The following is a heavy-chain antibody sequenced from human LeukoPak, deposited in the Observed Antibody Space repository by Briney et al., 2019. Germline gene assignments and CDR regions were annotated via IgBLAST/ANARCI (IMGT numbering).Heavy chain of an antibody. D-gene: IGHD5-18*01. V-gene: IGHV1-18*01. J-gene: IGHJ4*02. CDR1: GDTFTSYG. CDR2: ISAYSGNT. Sequence: ASVKVSCKASGDTFTSYGISWVRQAPGQGLEWMGWISAYSGNTNYAQKLQGRVTMITDTSTSTAYMELRSLRSDDTAVYYCARHRYIYGGDYWGQGTLVTVSS. CDR3: ARHRYIYGGDY.